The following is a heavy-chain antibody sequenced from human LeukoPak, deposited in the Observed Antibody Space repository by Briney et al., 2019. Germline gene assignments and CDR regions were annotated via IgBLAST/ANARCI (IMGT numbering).Heavy chain of an antibody. CDR2: ISAYNGNT. CDR1: GYTFTSYG. D-gene: IGHD4-17*01. V-gene: IGHV1-18*01. CDR3: ARARFAVTTWGPTRLGGYFDY. J-gene: IGHJ4*02. Sequence: ASVKVSCKASGYTFTSYGISWVRQAPGQGLEWMGWISAYNGNTNYAQKLQGRVTMTTDTSTSTAYMELRSLRSDDTAVYYCARARFAVTTWGPTRLGGYFDYWGQGTLVTVSS.